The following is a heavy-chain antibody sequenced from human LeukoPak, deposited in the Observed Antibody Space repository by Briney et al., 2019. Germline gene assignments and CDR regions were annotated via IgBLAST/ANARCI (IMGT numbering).Heavy chain of an antibody. CDR2: IYYSGNT. Sequence: SETLSLTCTLSGGSTSSHIFYCGWIRQPPGKGLEWIGLIYYSGNTYCNPSLKSPVTISVDQSKNQFSLRLTSVTAPHTAGLHRARLWYYRSGSPTLDYWGQGTLVTVSS. CDR1: GGSTSSHIFY. D-gene: IGHD3-10*01. J-gene: IGHJ4*02. V-gene: IGHV4-39*01. CDR3: ARLWYYRSGSPTLDY.